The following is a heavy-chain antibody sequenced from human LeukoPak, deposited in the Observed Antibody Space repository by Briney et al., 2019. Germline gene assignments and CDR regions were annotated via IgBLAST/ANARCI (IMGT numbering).Heavy chain of an antibody. CDR3: ARSYYYDSSAY. Sequence: PSETLSLTCTVSGGSVSSSSYYWSWIRQPPGKGLEWIGEINHSGSTNYNPSLKSRVTISVDTSKNQFSLKLSSVTAADTAVYYCARSYYYDSSAYWGQGTLVTVSS. D-gene: IGHD3-22*01. V-gene: IGHV4-39*07. CDR1: GGSVSSSSYY. J-gene: IGHJ4*02. CDR2: INHSGST.